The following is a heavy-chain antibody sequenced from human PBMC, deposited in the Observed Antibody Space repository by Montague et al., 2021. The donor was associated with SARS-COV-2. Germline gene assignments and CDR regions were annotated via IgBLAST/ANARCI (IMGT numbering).Heavy chain of an antibody. D-gene: IGHD2-2*02. CDR3: RVVPAGIPKGPNFYYMDV. CDR2: IYHSGST. V-gene: IGHV4-34*01. CDR1: GGSFSGYS. J-gene: IGHJ6*03. Sequence: SQTLSLTYAVYGGSFSGYSWSWIRQPPGKGLEWIGQIYHSGSTNSNPSLKGRVTISVDTPKNQFSLKLSSVTAADTALYYCRVVPAGIPKGPNFYYMDVWGQGTLVTVPS.